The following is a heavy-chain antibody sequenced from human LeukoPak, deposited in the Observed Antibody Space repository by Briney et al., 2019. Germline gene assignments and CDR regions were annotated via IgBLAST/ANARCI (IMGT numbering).Heavy chain of an antibody. J-gene: IGHJ3*01. CDR3: ARDRLNSYDGFDV. V-gene: IGHV3-21*01. CDR2: ITSSSCAI. Sequence: GGSLRLSCAASGFTLSSYSMNWIRQAPGKGLEWVSSITSSSCAIYFGDSVKGRFTISRDNAKNSLYLQMNSLRAEDTAVYYCARDRLNSYDGFDVWGQGTMVTVSS. D-gene: IGHD3-3*01. CDR1: GFTLSSYS.